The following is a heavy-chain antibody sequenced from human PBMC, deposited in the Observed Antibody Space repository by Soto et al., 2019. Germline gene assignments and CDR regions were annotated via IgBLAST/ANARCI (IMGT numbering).Heavy chain of an antibody. D-gene: IGHD5-18*01. CDR3: VRSDYSYGYGWYFDL. CDR1: GFTFSSYH. J-gene: IGHJ2*01. CDR2: ISTTGNT. Sequence: SCAASGFTFSSYHMQWVRQGTGKGPEWVSGISTTGNTYYPDSVKGRFTISRENAKNSLYLQMNRLRAGDTAVYYCVRSDYSYGYGWYFDLWGRGTLVTVSS. V-gene: IGHV3-13*01.